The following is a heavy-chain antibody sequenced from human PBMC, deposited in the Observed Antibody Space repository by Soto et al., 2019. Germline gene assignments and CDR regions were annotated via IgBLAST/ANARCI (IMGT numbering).Heavy chain of an antibody. Sequence: QVQLVESGGGLVKPGGSPRLSCAASGFTFSDYYMSWIRQAPGKGLEWVSYISSSSSYTNYADSVKGRFTISRDNAKNSLYLQMNSLRAEDTAVYYCARDAYYYGSGSYFAYWGQGTLVTVSS. J-gene: IGHJ4*02. CDR3: ARDAYYYGSGSYFAY. V-gene: IGHV3-11*05. D-gene: IGHD3-10*01. CDR2: ISSSSSYT. CDR1: GFTFSDYY.